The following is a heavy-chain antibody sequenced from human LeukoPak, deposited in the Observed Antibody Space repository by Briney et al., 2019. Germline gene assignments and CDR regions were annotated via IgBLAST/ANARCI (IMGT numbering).Heavy chain of an antibody. CDR1: GGSISSYY. Sequence: PSETLSLTCTVSGGSISSYYWSWIRRPPGKGLEWIGYIYYSGSTNYNPSLKSRVTISVDTSKNQFSLKVSPVTAADTAVYYCARDAGHQLSRRNYYAMDVWGQGTTVTVSS. J-gene: IGHJ6*02. D-gene: IGHD2-2*01. V-gene: IGHV4-59*12. CDR3: ARDAGHQLSRRNYYAMDV. CDR2: IYYSGST.